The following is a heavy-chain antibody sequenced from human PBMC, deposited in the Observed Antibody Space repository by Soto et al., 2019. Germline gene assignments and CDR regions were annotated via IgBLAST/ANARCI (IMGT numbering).Heavy chain of an antibody. CDR3: AKDGVDTAMVTGNNGYYGMDV. J-gene: IGHJ6*02. V-gene: IGHV3-9*01. D-gene: IGHD5-18*01. CDR2: ISWNSGSI. CDR1: GFTFDDYA. Sequence: HPGGSLRLSCRASGFTFDDYAIHWVRQAPGKGLEWVSGISWNSGSIGYADSVKGRFTISRDNAKNSLYLQMNSLRAEDTALYYCAKDGVDTAMVTGNNGYYGMDVWGQGTTVTVSS.